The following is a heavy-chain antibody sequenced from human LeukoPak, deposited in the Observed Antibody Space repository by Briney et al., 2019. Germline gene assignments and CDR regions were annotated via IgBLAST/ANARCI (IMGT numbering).Heavy chain of an antibody. V-gene: IGHV3-23*01. CDR3: AKGAGNFDWSYHDY. Sequence: PGESLRLSCAASRFTFSSCAMSWVRQAPGKGLEWVSAISGSGGTTYNADSVKGRFTISRDNSKNTLYLQLNSLRAEDTAVYYCAKGAGNFDWSYHDYWGQGTLVTVSS. CDR2: ISGSGGTT. CDR1: RFTFSSCA. D-gene: IGHD3-9*01. J-gene: IGHJ4*02.